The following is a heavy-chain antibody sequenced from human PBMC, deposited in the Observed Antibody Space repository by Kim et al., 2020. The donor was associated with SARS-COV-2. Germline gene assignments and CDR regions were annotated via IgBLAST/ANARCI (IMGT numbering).Heavy chain of an antibody. V-gene: IGHV3-74*01. Sequence: GGSLRLSCAASGFTFSSYWMHWVRQAPGKGLVWVSRINSDGSSTSYADSVKGRFTISRDNAKNTLYLQMNSLRAEDTAVYYCARERGYSYVPFDYWGQGTLVTVSS. CDR1: GFTFSSYW. J-gene: IGHJ4*02. CDR2: INSDGSST. CDR3: ARERGYSYVPFDY. D-gene: IGHD5-18*01.